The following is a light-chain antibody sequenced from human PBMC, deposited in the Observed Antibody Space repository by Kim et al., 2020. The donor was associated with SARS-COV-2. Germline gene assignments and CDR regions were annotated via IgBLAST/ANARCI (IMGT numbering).Light chain of an antibody. V-gene: IGKV3-20*01. CDR1: QNVDSSF. CDR2: ATS. CDR3: QQYTTSPT. J-gene: IGKJ4*01. Sequence: FSPGERATLSCRASQNVDSSFLAWYQQKPGQTPTLLIYATSTRATGIPDRFSGSGSGTDFTLSISRLDPEDFAVYYCQQYTTSPTFGGGTKVDIK.